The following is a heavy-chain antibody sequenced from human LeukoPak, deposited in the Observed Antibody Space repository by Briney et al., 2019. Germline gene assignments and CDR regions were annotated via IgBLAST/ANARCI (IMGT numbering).Heavy chain of an antibody. Sequence: GGSLRLSCAASGFTFSNYWMHWVRQAPGKGLVWVSRIKPDGSGTSYVDSVKGRLTISRDNAKSTLYLQMNSLGAEDTAVYYCAKDAVYGSGSVDYWGQGALVTVSS. D-gene: IGHD3-10*01. CDR2: IKPDGSGT. CDR3: AKDAVYGSGSVDY. V-gene: IGHV3-74*01. J-gene: IGHJ4*02. CDR1: GFTFSNYW.